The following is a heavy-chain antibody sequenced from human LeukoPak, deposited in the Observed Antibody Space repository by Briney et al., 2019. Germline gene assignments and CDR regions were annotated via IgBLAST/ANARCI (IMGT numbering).Heavy chain of an antibody. J-gene: IGHJ4*02. CDR2: VGGRGVKT. CDR3: ARRGDCSGTCTYDY. V-gene: IGHV3-23*01. D-gene: IGHD2-2*01. CDR1: GFTFSNYA. Sequence: GGSLRLSCAASGFTFSNYAIHWVRQAPGKGLEWVSIVGGRGVKTYYADSVKGRFTISRDNSKNTVYLQMNSLRAEDTAVYYCARRGDCSGTCTYDYWGQGTLVTVSS.